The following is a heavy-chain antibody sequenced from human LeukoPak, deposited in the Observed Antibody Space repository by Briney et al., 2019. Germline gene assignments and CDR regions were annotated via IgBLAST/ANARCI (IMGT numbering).Heavy chain of an antibody. J-gene: IGHJ5*02. CDR2: IYHSGST. CDR1: GGSISSSNW. D-gene: IGHD2-2*01. CDR3: ARCPDIVVVPAAITGGFDP. Sequence: SGTLSLTCAVSGGSISSSNWWSWVRQPPGKGLEWIGVIYHSGSTNYNPSLKSRVTISVDKSKNQFSLKLSSVTAADTAVYYCARCPDIVVVPAAITGGFDPWGQGTLVTVSS. V-gene: IGHV4-4*02.